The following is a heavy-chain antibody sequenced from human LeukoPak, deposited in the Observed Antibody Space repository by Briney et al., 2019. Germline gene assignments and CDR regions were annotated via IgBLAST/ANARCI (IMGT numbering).Heavy chain of an antibody. CDR2: IKSKTDGGTT. CDR3: TTTPLWFGELDNYYYYGMDV. Sequence: GGTLRFSCAASGFTFSNAWMSWVRHAPGQGLEWVSHIKSKTDGGTTDYAAPVKGRFTISRDDSKNTLYLQMNSLKTEDTAVYYCTTTPLWFGELDNYYYYGMDVWGKGTTVTVSS. J-gene: IGHJ6*04. CDR1: GFTFSNAW. V-gene: IGHV3-15*01. D-gene: IGHD3-10*01.